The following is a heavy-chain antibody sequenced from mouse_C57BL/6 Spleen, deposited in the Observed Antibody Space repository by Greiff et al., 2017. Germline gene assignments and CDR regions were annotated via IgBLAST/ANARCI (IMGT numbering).Heavy chain of an antibody. CDR2: IYPSDSET. D-gene: IGHD1-1*01. J-gene: IGHJ2*01. CDR3: ARRGYYGSSYYSDY. CDR1: GYTFTSYW. V-gene: IGHV1-61*01. Sequence: QVQLQQPGAELVRPGSSVKLSCKASGYTFTSYWMDWVKQRPGQGLEWIGNIYPSDSETHYNQKFKDKATLTVDKSSSTAYMQLSSLTSEDSAVYYCARRGYYGSSYYSDYWGQGTTRTVSS.